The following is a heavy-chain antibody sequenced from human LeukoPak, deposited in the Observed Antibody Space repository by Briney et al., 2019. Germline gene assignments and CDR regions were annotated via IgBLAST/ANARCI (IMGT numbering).Heavy chain of an antibody. D-gene: IGHD1-26*01. CDR2: ISSSSSYI. Sequence: GGSLRLSCAAPGFTFNSYAMNWVRQAPGKGLEWVSSISSSSSYIYYADSVKGRFTISRDNAKNSLYLQMSSLRADDTAVYYCAKVRGSYAIGYWGQGTLVTVSS. V-gene: IGHV3-21*01. CDR3: AKVRGSYAIGY. J-gene: IGHJ4*02. CDR1: GFTFNSYA.